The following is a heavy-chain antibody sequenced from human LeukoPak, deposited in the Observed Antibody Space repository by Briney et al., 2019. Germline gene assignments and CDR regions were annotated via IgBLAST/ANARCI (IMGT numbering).Heavy chain of an antibody. CDR3: ATEAWYRFDF. CDR2: IQDAGSEK. CDR1: GFTFSSYW. Sequence: PGGSHRLSCTASGFTFSSYWMSWVRQAPGRGLEWVANIQDAGSEKYYVDSVKGRFTISRDNARNSLYLQMISLRVEDTAVYYCATEAWYRFDFWGQGVLVTVSS. J-gene: IGHJ4*02. V-gene: IGHV3-7*01. D-gene: IGHD2-15*01.